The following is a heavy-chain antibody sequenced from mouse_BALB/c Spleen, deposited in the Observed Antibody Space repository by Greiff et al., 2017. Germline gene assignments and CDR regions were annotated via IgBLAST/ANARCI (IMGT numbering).Heavy chain of an antibody. D-gene: IGHD2-14*01. CDR2: IWSGGST. CDR3: ARRGRYDGYYYAMDY. V-gene: IGHV2-4-1*01. Sequence: VQLKESGPGLVQPSQSLSITCTVSGFSLTSYGVHWVRQSPGKGLEWLGVIWSGGSTDYNAAFISRLSISKDNSKSQVFFKMNSLQADDTAIYYCARRGRYDGYYYAMDYWGQGTSVTVSS. CDR1: GFSLTSYG. J-gene: IGHJ4*01.